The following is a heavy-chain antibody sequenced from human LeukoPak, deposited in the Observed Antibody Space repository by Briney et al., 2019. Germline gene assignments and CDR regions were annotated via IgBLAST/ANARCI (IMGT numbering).Heavy chain of an antibody. CDR1: GFTVSSNY. J-gene: IGHJ4*02. CDR2: ICSGGST. Sequence: GGSLRLSCAASGFTVSSNYMSWVRQAPGKGLEWVSVICSGGSTYYADSVKGRFTISRDNSKNTLYLQMNSLRAEDTAVYYCARGHLRVQWLYYFDYWGQGTLVTVSS. V-gene: IGHV3-53*01. CDR3: ARGHLRVQWLYYFDY. D-gene: IGHD6-19*01.